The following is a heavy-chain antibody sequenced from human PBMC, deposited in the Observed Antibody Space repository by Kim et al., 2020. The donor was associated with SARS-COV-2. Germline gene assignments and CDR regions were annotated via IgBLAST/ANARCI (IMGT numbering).Heavy chain of an antibody. CDR1: GFTFSSYW. V-gene: IGHV3-7*01. J-gene: IGHJ4*02. Sequence: GGSLRLSCAASGFTFSSYWISWVRQAPGKGLEWVANIKQDGSEKYYVDSVKGRFTISRDNAKNSLYLQMNSLRAEDTAVYYCARDLGGTGDYWGQGTLVTVSS. CDR2: IKQDGSEK. D-gene: IGHD1-1*01. CDR3: ARDLGGTGDY.